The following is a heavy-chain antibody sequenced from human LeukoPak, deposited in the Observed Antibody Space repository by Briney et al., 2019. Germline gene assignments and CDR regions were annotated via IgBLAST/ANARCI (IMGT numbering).Heavy chain of an antibody. CDR1: GDSVSTYY. CDR3: ARNQTSYDFWRGSHTGSHGAFDV. V-gene: IGHV4-59*02. Sequence: SETVTLLCTVSGDSVSTYYWSWIRQPPGKGLEWIGYIYYPGTTNYNPSLKSRVTLLLNISENQFSLTLNSVTAADTAVYYCARNQTSYDFWRGSHTGSHGAFDVWGQGAKAPLSS. J-gene: IGHJ3*01. CDR2: IYYPGTT. D-gene: IGHD3-3*01.